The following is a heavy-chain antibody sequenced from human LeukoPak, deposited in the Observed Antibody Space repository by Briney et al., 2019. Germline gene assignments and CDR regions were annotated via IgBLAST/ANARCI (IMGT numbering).Heavy chain of an antibody. D-gene: IGHD5-12*01. J-gene: IGHJ5*02. CDR1: GGSFSGYY. Sequence: PSETLSLTCAVYGGSFSGYYWSWIRQPPGKGLEWIGEINHSGSTNYNPSLESRVTISVDTSKNQFSLKLSSVTAADTAVYYCARGPSGYDWLTWFDPWGQGTLVTVSS. CDR2: INHSGST. V-gene: IGHV4-34*01. CDR3: ARGPSGYDWLTWFDP.